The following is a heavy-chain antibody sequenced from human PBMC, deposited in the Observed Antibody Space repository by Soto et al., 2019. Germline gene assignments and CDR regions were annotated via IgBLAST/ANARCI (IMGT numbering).Heavy chain of an antibody. CDR2: ISGSGGST. V-gene: IGHV3-23*01. D-gene: IGHD3-3*01. Sequence: GGSLRLSCAASGFTFSSYAMSWVRQAPGKGLEWVSAISGSGGSTYYADSVKGRFTISRDNSKNTLYLQMNSLRAEDTAVYYCAKASLLRFLEDYYFDYWGQGTLVTVSS. CDR3: AKASLLRFLEDYYFDY. J-gene: IGHJ4*02. CDR1: GFTFSSYA.